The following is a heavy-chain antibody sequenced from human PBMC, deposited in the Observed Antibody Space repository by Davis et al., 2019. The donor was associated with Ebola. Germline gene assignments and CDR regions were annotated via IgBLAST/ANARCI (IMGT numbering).Heavy chain of an antibody. CDR3: ARARFRELLEDY. CDR1: GYTFTGYY. V-gene: IGHV1-2*04. CDR2: INPNSGGT. Sequence: ASVKVSCKASGYTFTGYYMHWVRQAPGQGLEWMGWINPNSGGTNYAQKFQGWVTMTRDTSISTAYMELSRLRSDDTAVYYCARARFRELLEDYWGQGTLVTVSS. J-gene: IGHJ4*02. D-gene: IGHD3-10*01.